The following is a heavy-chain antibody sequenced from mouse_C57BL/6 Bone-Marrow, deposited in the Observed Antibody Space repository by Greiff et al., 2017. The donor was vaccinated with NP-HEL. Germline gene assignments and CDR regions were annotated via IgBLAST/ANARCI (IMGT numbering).Heavy chain of an antibody. CDR2: IRLKSDNYAT. CDR1: GFTFSNYW. Sequence: EVKLVESGGGLVQPGGSMKLSCVASGFTFSNYWMNWVRQSPEKGLEWVAQIRLKSDNYATHYAESVKGRFTISRDDSKSSVYLQMNNLRAEDTGIYYCTGITTVVATGFDYWGQGTTLTVSS. J-gene: IGHJ2*01. D-gene: IGHD1-1*01. CDR3: TGITTVVATGFDY. V-gene: IGHV6-3*01.